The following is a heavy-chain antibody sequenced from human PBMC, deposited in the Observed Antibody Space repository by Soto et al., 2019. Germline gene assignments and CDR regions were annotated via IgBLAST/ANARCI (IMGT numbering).Heavy chain of an antibody. J-gene: IGHJ4*02. Sequence: EVQLVESGGGLVQPGGSLRLSCAASGFTFSSYWMHWVRQAPGEGLVWVSRISNDGTTTTYADSVKGRFTISRDNAKNTLYLEMNSLRAEDTAVYYCVRGYSGTYRIDYWGQGTPVTVSS. CDR2: ISNDGTTT. CDR3: VRGYSGTYRIDY. CDR1: GFTFSSYW. D-gene: IGHD1-26*01. V-gene: IGHV3-74*02.